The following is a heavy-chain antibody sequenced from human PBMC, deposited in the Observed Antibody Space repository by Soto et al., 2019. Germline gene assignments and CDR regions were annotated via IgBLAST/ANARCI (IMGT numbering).Heavy chain of an antibody. CDR3: AREVIAMVRARHWFDH. D-gene: IGHD3-10*01. J-gene: IGHJ5*02. CDR2: IYYSGST. CDR1: GGSISSYY. Sequence: SETLSLTCTVSGGSISSYYWSWIRQPPGKGLEWIGYIYYSGSTNYNPSLKSRVTISVDTSKNQFSLKLSSVTAADTAVYYCAREVIAMVRARHWFDHWGQGTLVTASP. V-gene: IGHV4-59*01.